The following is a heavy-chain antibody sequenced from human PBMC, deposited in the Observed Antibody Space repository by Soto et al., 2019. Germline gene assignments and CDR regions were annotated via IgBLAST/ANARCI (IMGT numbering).Heavy chain of an antibody. D-gene: IGHD4-17*01. J-gene: IGHJ4*02. CDR3: ARTDYGDPYNFFDY. CDR1: GYTFTSYV. Sequence: ASVKVSCKASGYTFTSYVISWVRQAPGQGLEWMGWISVYKGKTNYAQNLQGRVTMTTDTSTSTAYMELRSLRSDDTAVYYCARTDYGDPYNFFDYWGQGTLVTVSS. CDR2: ISVYKGKT. V-gene: IGHV1-18*01.